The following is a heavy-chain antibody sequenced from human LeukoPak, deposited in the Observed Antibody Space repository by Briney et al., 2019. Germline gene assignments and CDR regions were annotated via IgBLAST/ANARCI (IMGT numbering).Heavy chain of an antibody. CDR2: KNPNSGNT. V-gene: IGHV1-8*01. Sequence: ASVKVSCKASGYTFTSYDINWVRQATGQGLEWMGWKNPNSGNTGYAQKFQGRVTMTRNTSISTAYMELSSLRSEDTAVYYCARSSVVVTLFGIDVWGQGTTVTVSS. D-gene: IGHD2-21*02. CDR3: ARSSVVVTLFGIDV. J-gene: IGHJ6*02. CDR1: GYTFTSYD.